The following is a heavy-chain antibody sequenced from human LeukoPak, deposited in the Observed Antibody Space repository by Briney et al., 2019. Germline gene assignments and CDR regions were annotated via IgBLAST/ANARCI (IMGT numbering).Heavy chain of an antibody. J-gene: IGHJ4*02. CDR2: IYYSGST. D-gene: IGHD1-26*01. V-gene: IGHV4-39*01. CDR1: GGSISSSSYY. Sequence: SETLSLTCTVSGGSISSSSYYWGWIRQPPGKGLEWIVTIYYSGSTYYNPSLKSRVTISVDTSKNQFSLKLSSVTAADTAVYYCARNPSGYFDYWGQGTLVTVSS. CDR3: ARNPSGYFDY.